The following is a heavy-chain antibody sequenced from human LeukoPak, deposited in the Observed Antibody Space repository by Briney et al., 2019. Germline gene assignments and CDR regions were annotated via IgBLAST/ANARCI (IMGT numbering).Heavy chain of an antibody. CDR1: GFTFSSYG. V-gene: IGHV3-30*02. Sequence: GGSLRLSCAASGFTFSSYGMHWVRQAPGKGLEWVAFIRDDGTNKYYADSVKGRFTISRDDAKNSLYLQMSSLRVEDSAVYYCARFETVAVKPIDCWGQGALVTVSS. J-gene: IGHJ4*02. CDR3: ARFETVAVKPIDC. D-gene: IGHD6-19*01. CDR2: IRDDGTNK.